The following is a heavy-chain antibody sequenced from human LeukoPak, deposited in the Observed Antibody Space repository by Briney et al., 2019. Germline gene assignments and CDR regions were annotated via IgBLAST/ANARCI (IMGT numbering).Heavy chain of an antibody. V-gene: IGHV4-39*07. CDR3: ARDLFAGGSGSYSIGWFDP. CDR1: GGSISSSSYY. D-gene: IGHD3-10*01. Sequence: SETLSLTCTVSGGSISSSSYYWGWIRQPPGKGLEWIGSIYYSGSTYYNPSLKSRVTISVDTSKNQFSLKLSSVTAADTAVYYCARDLFAGGSGSYSIGWFDPWGQGTLVTVSS. J-gene: IGHJ5*02. CDR2: IYYSGST.